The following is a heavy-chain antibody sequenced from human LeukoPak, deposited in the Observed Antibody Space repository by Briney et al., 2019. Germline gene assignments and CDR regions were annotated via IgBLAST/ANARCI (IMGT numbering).Heavy chain of an antibody. CDR3: AGQVVAGGGYYFDY. CDR2: IYFSGST. J-gene: IGHJ4*02. D-gene: IGHD6-19*01. V-gene: IGHV4-59*08. Sequence: SETLSLTCTVSGGSISNYFWSWIRQPPGKGLEWIGYIYFSGSTDYNPSLKSRVTISVDTSKNQFSLKLSSVTAADTAVYYCAGQVVAGGGYYFDYWGQGTLVTVSS. CDR1: GGSISNYF.